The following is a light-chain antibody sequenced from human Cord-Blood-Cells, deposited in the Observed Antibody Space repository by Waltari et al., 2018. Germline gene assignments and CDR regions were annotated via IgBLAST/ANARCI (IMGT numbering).Light chain of an antibody. J-gene: IGKJ1*01. Sequence: EIVMTQSPATPSVSPGERATLSCRASHSVSSNLAWYQQKPGQAPRLLIYGASTRATGIPARFSGSGSRTEFTLTISSLQSEDFAVYYCQQYNNWPWTFGQGTKVEIK. V-gene: IGKV3-15*01. CDR2: GAS. CDR1: HSVSSN. CDR3: QQYNNWPWT.